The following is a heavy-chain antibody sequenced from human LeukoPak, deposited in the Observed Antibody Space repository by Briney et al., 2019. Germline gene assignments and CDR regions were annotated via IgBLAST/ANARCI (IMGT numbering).Heavy chain of an antibody. Sequence: ASVKVSCKASGYTFTGYYMHWVRQAPGQGLEWMGWINPSSGGTNYAQKLQGRVTMTRDTSISTAYMELSRLRSDDTAVYYCAREASSSWFRWFNPWGQGTLVTVSS. CDR1: GYTFTGYY. CDR2: INPSSGGT. J-gene: IGHJ5*02. D-gene: IGHD6-13*01. CDR3: AREASSSWFRWFNP. V-gene: IGHV1-2*02.